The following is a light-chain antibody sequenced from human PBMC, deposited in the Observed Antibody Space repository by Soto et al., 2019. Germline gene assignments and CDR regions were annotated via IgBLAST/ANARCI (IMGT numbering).Light chain of an antibody. V-gene: IGKV3-20*01. CDR3: QQYGSSPIT. CDR2: SAS. CDR1: RSVSGSY. Sequence: EIALTQSPGTLSLSPGERVTLSCRASRSVSGSYLAWYQQKPGQAPRDLIYSASLRATGIPDRFSGSGSGTDFSLTISRLEPEDFAVYYCQQYGSSPITFGQGTRLEIK. J-gene: IGKJ5*01.